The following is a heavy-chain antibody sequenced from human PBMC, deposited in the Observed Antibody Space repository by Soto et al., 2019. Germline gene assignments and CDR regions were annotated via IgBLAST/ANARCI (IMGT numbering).Heavy chain of an antibody. Sequence: VGSLRLSCAASGFTFSNYWMTWVRQAPGKGLEWVANIKEDGSEKHYVDSVKGRFTISRDNAKNSLYLQMNSLRVEDTDVYFCSRDVVVGAKALNYWGQGALVTVSS. CDR2: IKEDGSEK. J-gene: IGHJ4*02. CDR3: SRDVVVGAKALNY. CDR1: GFTFSNYW. D-gene: IGHD2-15*01. V-gene: IGHV3-7*01.